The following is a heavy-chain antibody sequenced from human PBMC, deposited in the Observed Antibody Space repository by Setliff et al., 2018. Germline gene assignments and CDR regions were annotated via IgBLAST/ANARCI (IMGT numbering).Heavy chain of an antibody. J-gene: IGHJ4*02. CDR3: AGGRRYDYGWDFDY. CDR1: GGSISSYY. Sequence: PSETLTLTCTVSGGSISSYYWSWIRQPAGKGLEWIGYIYSSGSTYYNPSLKSRVSISLDTSKNQFSPKLTSVTAADTAVYYCAGGRRYDYGWDFDYWGQGTLVTVSS. D-gene: IGHD4-17*01. V-gene: IGHV4-4*09. CDR2: IYSSGST.